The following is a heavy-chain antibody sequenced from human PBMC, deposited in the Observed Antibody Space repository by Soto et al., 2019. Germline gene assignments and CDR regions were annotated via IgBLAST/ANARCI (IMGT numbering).Heavy chain of an antibody. Sequence: SLRLSCAASGFTFSSYGMHWVRQAPGKGLEWVAVISYDGSNKYYADSVKGRFTISRDNSKNTLYLQMNSLRAEDTAVYYCAKDLEDYCSSTSCFRSYMDVWGKGTTVTVSS. J-gene: IGHJ6*03. D-gene: IGHD2-2*01. CDR3: AKDLEDYCSSTSCFRSYMDV. CDR2: ISYDGSNK. CDR1: GFTFSSYG. V-gene: IGHV3-30*18.